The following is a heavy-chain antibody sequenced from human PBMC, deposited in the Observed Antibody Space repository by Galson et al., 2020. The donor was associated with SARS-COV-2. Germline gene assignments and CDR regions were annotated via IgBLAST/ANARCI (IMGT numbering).Heavy chain of an antibody. D-gene: IGHD2-8*02. Sequence: SETLSLTCTVSGGSISSSSYYWGWIRQPPGKGLEWIGSIYYSGSTYYNPSLKSRVTISVDTSKNQFSLKLSSVTAADTAVYYCATLDWWTGTGIPDYWGQGTLVTVSS. V-gene: IGHV4-39*01. CDR1: GGSISSSSYY. CDR3: ATLDWWTGTGIPDY. J-gene: IGHJ4*02. CDR2: IYYSGST.